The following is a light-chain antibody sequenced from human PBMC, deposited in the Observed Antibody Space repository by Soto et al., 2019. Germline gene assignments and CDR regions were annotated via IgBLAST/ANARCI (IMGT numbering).Light chain of an antibody. CDR3: QLYGRT. V-gene: IGKV3-20*01. CDR2: GAS. Sequence: EIVLTQSPGTLPLSLGERATLSCRASQSISSSYLAWYQQKPGQAPRLLIYGASSRATGIPDRFSGSGSGTDFTLTISRLEPEDFAVYYCQLYGRTFGQGTKV. CDR1: QSISSSY. J-gene: IGKJ1*01.